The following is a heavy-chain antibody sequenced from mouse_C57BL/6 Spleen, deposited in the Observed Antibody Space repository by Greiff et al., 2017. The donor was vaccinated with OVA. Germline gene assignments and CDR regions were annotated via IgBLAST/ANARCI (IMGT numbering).Heavy chain of an antibody. V-gene: IGHV1-50*01. CDR1: GYTFTSYW. CDR3: ARRGGYLYFDV. D-gene: IGHD1-1*02. J-gene: IGHJ1*03. Sequence: VQLQQSGAELVKPGASVKLSCKASGYTFTSYWMQWVKQRPGQGLEWIGEIDPSDSYTNYNQKFKGKATLTVDTSSSTAYMQLSSLTSEDSAVYYCARRGGYLYFDVWGTGTTVTVSS. CDR2: IDPSDSYT.